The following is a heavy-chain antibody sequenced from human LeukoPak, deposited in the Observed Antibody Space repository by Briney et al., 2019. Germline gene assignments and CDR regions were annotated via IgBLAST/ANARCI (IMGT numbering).Heavy chain of an antibody. J-gene: IGHJ5*02. CDR1: GYTFTNFY. CDR2: INPSGANT. V-gene: IGHV1-46*01. Sequence: ASVKVSCKTSGYTFTNFYMHWVRQAPGQGLEWMGIINPSGANTGYAQKFQGRVTMTRDTSTSTVYMELSSLRSEDTAVYYCAREIAAAGIGWFDPWGQGTLVTVSS. D-gene: IGHD6-13*01. CDR3: AREIAAAGIGWFDP.